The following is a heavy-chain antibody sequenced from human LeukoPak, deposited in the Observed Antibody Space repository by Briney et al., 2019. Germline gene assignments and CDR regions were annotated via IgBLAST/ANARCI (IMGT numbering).Heavy chain of an antibody. CDR3: AKGSVIRYDYVWGSYRSVDY. CDR1: GFTFSSYA. CDR2: ISGSGGST. Sequence: PGGSLRLSCAASGFTFSSYAMSWVRQAPGKGLEWVSAISGSGGSTYYADSVKGRFTISRDNSKNTLYLQMNSLRAEDTAVYYCAKGSVIRYDYVWGSYRSVDYWGQGTLVTVSS. J-gene: IGHJ4*02. V-gene: IGHV3-23*01. D-gene: IGHD3-16*02.